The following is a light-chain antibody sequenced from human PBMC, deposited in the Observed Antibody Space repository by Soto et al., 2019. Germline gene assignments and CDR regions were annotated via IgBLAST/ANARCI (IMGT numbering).Light chain of an antibody. CDR2: DVS. V-gene: IGLV2-14*01. Sequence: QSALTQPASVSGSPGQSINISSTGTSSDVGGYNYVSWYQQHPGKAPKLMIYDVSNRPSGVSNRFSGSKSGNTASLTISGLQAEDEADYYCSSCTSSSTYVFGTGTKLTVL. J-gene: IGLJ1*01. CDR3: SSCTSSSTYV. CDR1: SSDVGGYNY.